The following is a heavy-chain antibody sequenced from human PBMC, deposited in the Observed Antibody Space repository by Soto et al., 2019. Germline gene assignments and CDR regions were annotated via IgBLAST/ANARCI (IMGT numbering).Heavy chain of an antibody. J-gene: IGHJ6*03. V-gene: IGHV1-3*01. CDR2: INAGNGNT. CDR3: ATNLGGSSSLLGFYYYYYMDV. D-gene: IGHD6-6*01. CDR1: GYTFTSYA. Sequence: ASVKVSCKASGYTFTSYAMHWVRQAPGQRLEWMGWINAGNGNTKYSQKFQGRVTITRDTSASTAYMELSSLRSEDTAVYYCATNLGGSSSLLGFYYYYYMDVWGKGPTVTVSS.